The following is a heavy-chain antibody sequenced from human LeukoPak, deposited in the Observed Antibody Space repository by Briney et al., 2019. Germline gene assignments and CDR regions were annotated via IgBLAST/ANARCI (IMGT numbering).Heavy chain of an antibody. J-gene: IGHJ4*02. Sequence: ASVKVSCKASGYTFTSYAMNWVRQAPGQGLEWMGIINPSGGSTSYAQKFQDRVIMTRDMSTSTVYMELSSLRSEDTAVYYCARDRGSSQSCADYWGQGTLVTVSS. D-gene: IGHD3-10*01. CDR1: GYTFTSYA. V-gene: IGHV1-46*01. CDR3: ARDRGSSQSCADY. CDR2: INPSGGST.